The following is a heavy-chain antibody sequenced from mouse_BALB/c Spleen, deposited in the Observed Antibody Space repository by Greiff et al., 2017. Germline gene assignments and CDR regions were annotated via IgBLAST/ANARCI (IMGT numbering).Heavy chain of an antibody. CDR3: ARDYY. J-gene: IGHJ4*01. CDR2: INSNGGST. Sequence: EVKLVESGGGLVKPGGSLKLSCAASGFTFSSYGMSWVRQTPDKRLELVATINSNGGSTYYPDSVKGRFTISRDNAKNTLYLQMSSLKSEDTAMYYCARDYY. V-gene: IGHV5-6-3*01. CDR1: GFTFSSYG.